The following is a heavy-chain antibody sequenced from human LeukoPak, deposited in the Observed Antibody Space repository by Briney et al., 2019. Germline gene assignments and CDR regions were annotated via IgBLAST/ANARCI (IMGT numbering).Heavy chain of an antibody. J-gene: IGHJ5*02. CDR1: GGSFSGYY. CDR3: ARRVLTRKWFDP. D-gene: IGHD3-9*01. V-gene: IGHV4-34*01. Sequence: SETLSLTCAVYGGSFSGYYWSWIRQPPGKGLEWIGEINHSGSTNYNPSLKSRVTISVDTSKNQFSLKLSSVTAADTAVYYCARRVLTRKWFDPCGQGTLVTVSS. CDR2: INHSGST.